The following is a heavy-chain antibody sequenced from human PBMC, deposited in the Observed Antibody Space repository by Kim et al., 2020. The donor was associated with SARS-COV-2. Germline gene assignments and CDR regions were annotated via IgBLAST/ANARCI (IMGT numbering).Heavy chain of an antibody. J-gene: IGHJ4*02. Sequence: SETLSLTCTVSGGSISSYYWSWIRQPAGKGLEWIGRIYTSGSTNYNPSLKSRVTMSVDTSKNQFSLKLSSVTAADTAVYYCARDQYYYDSSGYFCDYWGQGTLVTVSS. CDR1: GGSISSYY. V-gene: IGHV4-4*07. D-gene: IGHD3-22*01. CDR3: ARDQYYYDSSGYFCDY. CDR2: IYTSGST.